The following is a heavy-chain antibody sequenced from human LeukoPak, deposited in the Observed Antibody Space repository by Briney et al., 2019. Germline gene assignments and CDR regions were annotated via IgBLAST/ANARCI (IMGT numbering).Heavy chain of an antibody. V-gene: IGHV3-21*06. CDR2: ISTSSRYI. CDR1: GFTLSTFD. CDR3: ARADCSGSTCYLRHSWFDP. J-gene: IGHJ5*02. Sequence: GGSLRLSCAASGFTLSTFDMNWVRQAPGKGLEWVSSISTSSRYIYYRDSVKGRFTISRDDAKNSLYLQMNSLTVEDTAVYYCARADCSGSTCYLRHSWFDPWGQGTLVTVPS. D-gene: IGHD2-2*01.